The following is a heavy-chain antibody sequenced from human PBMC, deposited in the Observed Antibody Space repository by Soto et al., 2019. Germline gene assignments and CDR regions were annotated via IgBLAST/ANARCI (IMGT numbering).Heavy chain of an antibody. CDR3: ARNRRRQYCSGGSCYTLNAFDI. D-gene: IGHD2-15*01. CDR1: GGTFSSYA. CDR2: IIPIFGTA. J-gene: IGHJ3*02. Sequence: QVQLVQSGAEVKKPGSSVKVSCKASGGTFSSYAISWVRQAPGQGLEWMGGIIPIFGTANYAQKFQGRVTITADKSTSKAYMELSSLRSEDTAVYYCARNRRRQYCSGGSCYTLNAFDIWGQGTMVTVSS. V-gene: IGHV1-69*06.